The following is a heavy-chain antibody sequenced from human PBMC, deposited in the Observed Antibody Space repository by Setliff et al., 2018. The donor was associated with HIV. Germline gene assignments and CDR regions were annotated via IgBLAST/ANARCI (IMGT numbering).Heavy chain of an antibody. CDR1: GYNFTTHY. V-gene: IGHV1-46*01. D-gene: IGHD3-16*01. J-gene: IGHJ3*02. CDR2: TNPAGGGT. CDR3: AREDYIFDAFDM. Sequence: ASVKVSCKASGYNFTTHYIHWVRQAPGQGLEWMALTNPAGGGTGYAQKFQGRVTMTSDTSTSTVYMELSSLRSGDTAVYYCAREDYIFDAFDMWGQGTMVTVSS.